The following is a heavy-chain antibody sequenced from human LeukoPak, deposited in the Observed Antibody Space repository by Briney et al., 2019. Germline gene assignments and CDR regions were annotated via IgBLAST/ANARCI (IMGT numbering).Heavy chain of an antibody. CDR3: ARQLGVGVWALDR. CDR2: IFYTGKI. V-gene: IGHV4-39*01. J-gene: IGHJ4*02. Sequence: SETLSVTCDVSGDSITTEYYWWGWLRQPPGKGLEWIAIIFYTGKIHDNPSLRNRISMSVDTSKDQFSLRLSAVTAADTAVYYCARQLGVGVWALDRWGQGTLVTVSS. D-gene: IGHD3-16*01. CDR1: GDSITTEYYW.